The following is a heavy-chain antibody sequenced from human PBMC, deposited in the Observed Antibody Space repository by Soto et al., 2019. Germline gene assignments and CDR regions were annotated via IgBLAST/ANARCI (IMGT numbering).Heavy chain of an antibody. CDR2: IYYSGST. CDR1: GGSISSGGYY. J-gene: IGHJ3*02. CDR3: ARGGYSYGGAFDI. D-gene: IGHD5-18*01. Sequence: QVQLQESGPGLVKPSQTLSLTCTVSGGSISSGGYYWSWIRQHPGKGLEWIGYIYYSGSTYYNPSLKSRVTISVDTSKNQFSLQLSSVTAADTAVYYCARGGYSYGGAFDIWGQGTMVTVSS. V-gene: IGHV4-31*03.